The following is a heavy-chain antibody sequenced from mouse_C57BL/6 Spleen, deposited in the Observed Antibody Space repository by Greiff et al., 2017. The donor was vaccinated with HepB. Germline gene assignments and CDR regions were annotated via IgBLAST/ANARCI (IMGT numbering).Heavy chain of an antibody. V-gene: IGHV3-6*01. Sequence: EVKLMESGPGLVKPSQSLSLTCSVTGYSFTSGYYWNWIRTFPGNHLEWMGYISYDGSNNYNPSLKNRISITRDTSKNQSFLKLNSVTTEDTATYYCAREELRWSYYAMDYWGQGTSVTVSS. CDR2: ISYDGSN. D-gene: IGHD2-1*01. CDR3: AREELRWSYYAMDY. J-gene: IGHJ4*01. CDR1: GYSFTSGYY.